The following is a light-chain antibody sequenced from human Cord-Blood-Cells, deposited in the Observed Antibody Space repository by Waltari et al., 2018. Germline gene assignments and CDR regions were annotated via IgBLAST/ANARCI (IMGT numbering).Light chain of an antibody. CDR1: QGISSY. Sequence: DIQLTQSPSFLSASVGDRVTITCRASQGISSYLAWYQQTPGKAPKLLIYAASTLQSGVPSRFSGSGSGTEFTLTISSLQPEDFATYYCQQLNSYPRTFGQGTNVEIK. V-gene: IGKV1-9*01. CDR3: QQLNSYPRT. CDR2: AAS. J-gene: IGKJ1*01.